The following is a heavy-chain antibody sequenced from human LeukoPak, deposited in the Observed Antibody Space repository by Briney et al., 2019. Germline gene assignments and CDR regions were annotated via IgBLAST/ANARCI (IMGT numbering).Heavy chain of an antibody. D-gene: IGHD2-15*01. CDR1: GGSISGYY. V-gene: IGHV4-59*08. CDR2: IYYRGTS. CDR3: ARHYCSGGNCYYFDH. J-gene: IGHJ4*02. Sequence: SETLSLTCTVSGGSISGYYWSWIRQPPGQGLEWIGFIYYRGTSKYNPSLMSRVTMLVDTSKNQVSLKLSSVTAADTAVYYCARHYCSGGNCYYFDHWGQGTLVTVSS.